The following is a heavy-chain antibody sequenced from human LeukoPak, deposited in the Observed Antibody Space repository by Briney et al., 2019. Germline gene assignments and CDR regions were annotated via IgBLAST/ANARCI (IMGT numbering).Heavy chain of an antibody. CDR3: ARCCDGSPV. D-gene: IGHD3-10*01. V-gene: IGHV1-46*01. J-gene: IGHJ4*02. CDR2: VHPSDGST. Sequence: GASVRVSCKACGFTFIGYYMHWVRQAPGQGFEWMGIVHPSDGSTSYAQKFQGRVTMTRDTSTSTVYMELNSLRSEDTAVYYCARCCDGSPVWGQGALVTVSS. CDR1: GFTFIGYY.